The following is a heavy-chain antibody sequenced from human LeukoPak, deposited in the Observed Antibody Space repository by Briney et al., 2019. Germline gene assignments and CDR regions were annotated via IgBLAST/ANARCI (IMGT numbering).Heavy chain of an antibody. J-gene: IGHJ4*02. D-gene: IGHD3-22*01. CDR3: ARELDNFDSSVRY. V-gene: IGHV1-2*02. Sequence: VASVKVSCKAFGYTFTGYYLHWVRQAPGQGLEWMGWINPNSGGTNFAQKFQGRVTMTRDTSISTAYMELSRLRSDDTAVYYCARELDNFDSSVRYWGQGTLVTVSS. CDR1: GYTFTGYY. CDR2: INPNSGGT.